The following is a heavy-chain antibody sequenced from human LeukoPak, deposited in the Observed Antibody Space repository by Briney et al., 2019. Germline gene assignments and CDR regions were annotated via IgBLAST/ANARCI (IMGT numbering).Heavy chain of an antibody. J-gene: IGHJ4*02. Sequence: ASVKVSCKASGYTFTGYYMHWVRQAPGQGLEWMGWINPNSGGTNYAQKFQGRVTRTRDTSISTAYMELSRLRSDDTAVYYCARDPTFNYDFWSGHIDYFDYWGQGTLVTVSS. D-gene: IGHD3-3*01. CDR1: GYTFTGYY. CDR3: ARDPTFNYDFWSGHIDYFDY. V-gene: IGHV1-2*02. CDR2: INPNSGGT.